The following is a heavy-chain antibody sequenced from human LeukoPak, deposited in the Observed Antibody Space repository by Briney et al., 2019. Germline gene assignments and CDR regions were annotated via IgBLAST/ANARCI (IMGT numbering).Heavy chain of an antibody. D-gene: IGHD6-13*01. J-gene: IGHJ4*02. V-gene: IGHV3-20*04. CDR2: INWNGGST. CDR1: GFTFDDYE. Sequence: GGSLRLSCAASGFTFDDYEMSWVRQAPGKGLEWVSGINWNGGSTGYADSVKGRFTISRDNSKNTVYLQMNSLRAEDTAVYYCTRERKSGIAAFDYWGQGTLVTVSS. CDR3: TRERKSGIAAFDY.